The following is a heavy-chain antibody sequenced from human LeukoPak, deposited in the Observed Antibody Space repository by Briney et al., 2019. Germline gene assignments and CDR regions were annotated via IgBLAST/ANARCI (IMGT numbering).Heavy chain of an antibody. CDR3: AREVAAGQEYFQH. D-gene: IGHD6-13*01. J-gene: IGHJ1*01. Sequence: ASVKVSCKASGYTFTSYAMHWVRQAPGQRLEWMGWINAGNGNTKYSQKFQGRVTITRDTSASTAYMELSSLRSEDTAVYYCAREVAAGQEYFQHWGQGTLVTVSS. CDR1: GYTFTSYA. CDR2: INAGNGNT. V-gene: IGHV1-3*01.